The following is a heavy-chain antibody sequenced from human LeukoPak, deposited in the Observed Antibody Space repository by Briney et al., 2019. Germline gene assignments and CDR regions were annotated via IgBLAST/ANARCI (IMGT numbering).Heavy chain of an antibody. D-gene: IGHD6-19*01. Sequence: GGSLRLSCVVSGFPFSFYELNWVRQAPGKGLEWVSNIGASSTPKYYADSVKGRFSISRDNAKSSLYLQMNSLRVEDTAVYYCALLAVASDFDYWGQRALVTVSS. CDR2: IGASSTPK. CDR1: GFPFSFYE. J-gene: IGHJ4*02. CDR3: ALLAVASDFDY. V-gene: IGHV3-48*03.